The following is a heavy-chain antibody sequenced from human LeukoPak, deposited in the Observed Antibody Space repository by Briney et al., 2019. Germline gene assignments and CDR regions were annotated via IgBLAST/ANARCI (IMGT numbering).Heavy chain of an antibody. J-gene: IGHJ4*02. CDR1: GFRSSDYY. CDR2: ISSSSRDT. CDR3: ASRPGNQYFDS. V-gene: IGHV3-11*03. Sequence: GGSLRLSCAASGFRSSDYYMSWIRQAPGKGLEWVSYISSSSRDTNYADSVKGRFTISRDNAKNSLYLQMNSLRVEDTAVYYCASRPGNQYFDSWGQGTLVTVSS.